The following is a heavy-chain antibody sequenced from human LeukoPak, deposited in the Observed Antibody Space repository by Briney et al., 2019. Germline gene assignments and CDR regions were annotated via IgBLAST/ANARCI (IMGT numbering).Heavy chain of an antibody. Sequence: GGSLRLSCAASGFTFSSYSMNWVRQAPGKGLEWVAVISYDGSNKYYVESVKGRFTISRDNSKNTLYLQMDSLRTEDTAVYYCARGLSGNYYYYYAMDVWGQGTTVTVSS. J-gene: IGHJ6*02. D-gene: IGHD6-19*01. CDR2: ISYDGSNK. CDR1: GFTFSSYS. V-gene: IGHV3-30*03. CDR3: ARGLSGNYYYYYAMDV.